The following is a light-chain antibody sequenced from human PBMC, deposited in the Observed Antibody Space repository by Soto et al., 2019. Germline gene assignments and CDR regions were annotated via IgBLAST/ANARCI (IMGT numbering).Light chain of an antibody. V-gene: IGKV1-5*03. Sequence: IQMTHSPSTLSVSLGDIVTITFRASQTISSWLAWYQQKPGKAPKLLIYKASTLKSGVPSRFSGSGSGTEFTLTISSLQPEDFATYYCQQSYSTPITFGQGTRLEIK. J-gene: IGKJ5*01. CDR1: QTISSW. CDR2: KAS. CDR3: QQSYSTPIT.